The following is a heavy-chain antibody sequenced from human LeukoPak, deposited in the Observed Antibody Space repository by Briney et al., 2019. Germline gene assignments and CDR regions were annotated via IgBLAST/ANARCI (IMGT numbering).Heavy chain of an antibody. V-gene: IGHV4-38-2*02. CDR2: IYHSGST. CDR1: GYSISSGYY. D-gene: IGHD3-10*01. CDR3: ARDRPGEWFGELYWFDP. Sequence: PSETLSLTCTVSGYSISSGYYWGWIRQPPGKGLEWIGSIYHSGSTYYNPSLKSRVTISVDTSKNQFSLKLSSVTAADTAVYYCARDRPGEWFGELYWFDPWGQGTLVTVSS. J-gene: IGHJ5*02.